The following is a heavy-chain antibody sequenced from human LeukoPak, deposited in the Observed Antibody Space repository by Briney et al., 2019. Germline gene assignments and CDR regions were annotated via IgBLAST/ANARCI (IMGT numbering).Heavy chain of an antibody. CDR2: IYYSGST. V-gene: IGHV4-59*01. CDR1: GGSISSYY. D-gene: IGHD3-22*01. CDR3: ARGADSADWFDP. J-gene: IGHJ5*02. Sequence: SETLSLTCTVSGGSISSYYWSWIRQPPGKGLEWIGYIYYSGSTNYNPSLKSRVTISVDTSKNQFSLKLSSVTAADTAVYYCARGADSADWFDPWGQGTLVTVSS.